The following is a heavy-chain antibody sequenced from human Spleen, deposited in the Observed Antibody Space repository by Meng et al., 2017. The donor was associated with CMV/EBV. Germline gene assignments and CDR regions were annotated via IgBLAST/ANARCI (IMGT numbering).Heavy chain of an antibody. CDR2: IYTSGST. Sequence: QVRLQESGPGLVKPSETLPLTCPVSGGSISSYYWSWIRQPAGKGLEWIGRIYTSGSTNYNPSLKSRVTMSVDTSKNQFSLKLSSVTAADTAVYYCARDPSSSWTGWFDPWGQGTLVTVSS. CDR1: GGSISSYY. J-gene: IGHJ5*02. CDR3: ARDPSSSWTGWFDP. V-gene: IGHV4-4*07. D-gene: IGHD6-13*01.